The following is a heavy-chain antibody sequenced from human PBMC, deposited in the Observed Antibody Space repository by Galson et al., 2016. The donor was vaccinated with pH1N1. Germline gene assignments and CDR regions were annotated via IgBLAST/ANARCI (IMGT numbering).Heavy chain of an antibody. D-gene: IGHD3-10*01. CDR2: ISYDGSNK. V-gene: IGHV3-30*18. CDR1: GFTFSSYA. CDR3: AKGTTMVQGVIPPLDY. J-gene: IGHJ4*02. Sequence: SLRLSCAVSGFTFSSYAMNWVRQAPGKGLEWVAVISYDGSNKYYADSVKGRFTISRDNSKNTLYLQMNSLRAEDTAVYYCAKGTTMVQGVIPPLDYWGQGTLVTVSS.